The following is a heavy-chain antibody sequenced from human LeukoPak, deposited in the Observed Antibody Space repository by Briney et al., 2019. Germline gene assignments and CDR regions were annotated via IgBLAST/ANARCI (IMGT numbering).Heavy chain of an antibody. CDR1: GGSISSGDCY. Sequence: PSQTLSLTCTVSGGSISSGDCYWSWIRQPPGKGLEWIGYIYYSGSTYYNPSLKSRVTISVDTSKNQFSLKLSSVTAADTAVYYCARVVVAATYYFDYWGQGTLVTVSS. J-gene: IGHJ4*02. V-gene: IGHV4-30-4*01. CDR2: IYYSGST. CDR3: ARVVVAATYYFDY. D-gene: IGHD2-15*01.